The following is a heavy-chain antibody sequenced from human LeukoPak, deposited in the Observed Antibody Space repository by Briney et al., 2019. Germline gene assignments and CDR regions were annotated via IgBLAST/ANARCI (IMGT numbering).Heavy chain of an antibody. J-gene: IGHJ4*02. CDR2: INHSGYT. Sequence: SETLSLTCAVYGESSFSSYYWSWIRQTPGGALEWIGEINHSGYTNYNPSLKSRVTLSTDTSKNQFSLRLNSVTAADTAVYYCSRQMVGNDYWGQGTLVTVSS. CDR1: GESSFSSYY. CDR3: SRQMVGNDY. V-gene: IGHV4-34*01. D-gene: IGHD2-8*01.